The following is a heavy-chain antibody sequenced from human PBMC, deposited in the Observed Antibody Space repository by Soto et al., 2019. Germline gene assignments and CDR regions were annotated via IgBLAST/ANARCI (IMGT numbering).Heavy chain of an antibody. D-gene: IGHD2-15*01. Sequence: PSETLSLTCAVYGGSFSGYYWSWIRQPPGKGLEWIGEINHSGSTNYNPSLKSRVTISVDTSKNQFSLKLSSVTAADTAVYYCARGRDIEVVVAATRYYFDYWGQGTLVTVSS. CDR2: INHSGST. V-gene: IGHV4-34*01. J-gene: IGHJ4*02. CDR3: ARGRDIEVVVAATRYYFDY. CDR1: GGSFSGYY.